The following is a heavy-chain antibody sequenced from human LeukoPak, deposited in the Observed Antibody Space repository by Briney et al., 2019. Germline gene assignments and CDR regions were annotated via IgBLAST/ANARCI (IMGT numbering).Heavy chain of an antibody. D-gene: IGHD3-10*01. Sequence: SETLSLTCAVYGGSFSGYYWSWIRQPPGKGLEWIGEINHSGSTNYNPSLKSRVTISVDTSKNQFSLKLSSVTAADTAVYYCARHLGGTNHFDYWGQGTLVTVSS. CDR1: GGSFSGYY. J-gene: IGHJ4*02. CDR3: ARHLGGTNHFDY. V-gene: IGHV4-34*01. CDR2: INHSGST.